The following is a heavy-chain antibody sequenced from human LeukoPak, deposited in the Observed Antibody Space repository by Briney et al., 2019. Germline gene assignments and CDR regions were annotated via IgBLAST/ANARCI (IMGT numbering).Heavy chain of an antibody. D-gene: IGHD3-3*01. Sequence: SETLSLSCAVYGGSFSGYYWRWIRQPPGKGLEWIGEINHSGSTNYNPSLKSRVTILVDTSKNQFSLKLSSVTAADTAVYYCARGRLTYYDFWSGTNAGDYWGQGTLVTVS. CDR1: GGSFSGYY. J-gene: IGHJ4*02. V-gene: IGHV4-34*01. CDR3: ARGRLTYYDFWSGTNAGDY. CDR2: INHSGST.